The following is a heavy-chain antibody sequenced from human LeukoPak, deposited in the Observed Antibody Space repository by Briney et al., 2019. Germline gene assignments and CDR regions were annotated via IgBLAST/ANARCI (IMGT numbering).Heavy chain of an antibody. Sequence: GGSLRPSCAASGFTFSSYDMTWVRQAPGKGLEWVSGISGSGGSTYYADSVKGRFTISRDNSKNTLFLQMNSLRAEDTALYYCAKKSRAVAGTPYFDYWGQGTLVTVSS. D-gene: IGHD6-19*01. CDR3: AKKSRAVAGTPYFDY. V-gene: IGHV3-23*01. CDR1: GFTFSSYD. J-gene: IGHJ4*02. CDR2: ISGSGGST.